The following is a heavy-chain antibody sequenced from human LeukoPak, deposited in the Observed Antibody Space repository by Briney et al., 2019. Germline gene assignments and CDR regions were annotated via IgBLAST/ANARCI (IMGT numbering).Heavy chain of an antibody. Sequence: GGSLRLSCAASGFIFSNYAMHWVRQAPGKGLEWVALISFDGSNKYYSDSVKGRFTISRDSSKNTLYLQMNSLRVEDTAVYYCARGDHDYGGKVGLEFWYFDLWGRGTLVTVSS. D-gene: IGHD4-23*01. CDR2: ISFDGSNK. J-gene: IGHJ2*01. CDR3: ARGDHDYGGKVGLEFWYFDL. CDR1: GFIFSNYA. V-gene: IGHV3-30-3*01.